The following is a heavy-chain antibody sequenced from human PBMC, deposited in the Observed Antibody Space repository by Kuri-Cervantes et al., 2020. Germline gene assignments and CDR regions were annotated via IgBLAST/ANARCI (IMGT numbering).Heavy chain of an antibody. CDR2: ISYDGSNK. CDR3: AKEPSYSSSSFRWFDP. CDR1: GFTFSSYA. Sequence: GGSLRLSCAASGFTFSSYAMHWVRQAPGKGLEWVAVISYDGSNKYYADSVKGRFTISRDNSKNTLYLQMNSLRAEDTAVYYCAKEPSYSSSSFRWFDPWGQGTLVTVSS. D-gene: IGHD6-6*01. V-gene: IGHV3-30-3*01. J-gene: IGHJ5*02.